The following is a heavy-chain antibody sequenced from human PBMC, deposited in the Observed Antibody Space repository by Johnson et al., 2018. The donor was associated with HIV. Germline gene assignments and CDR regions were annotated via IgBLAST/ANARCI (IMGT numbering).Heavy chain of an antibody. D-gene: IGHD6-6*01. J-gene: IGHJ3*02. Sequence: VQLVESGGGLVQPGGSLRLSCAASGFTFSSYWMSWVRQAPGKGLEWVANIKQDGSEKYYVDSVKGRFTISRDNAKNSLYLQMNSLRAEDTALYYCAKDIGQLVGQDAFDIWGQGTMVTVSS. CDR2: IKQDGSEK. V-gene: IGHV3-7*05. CDR3: AKDIGQLVGQDAFDI. CDR1: GFTFSSYW.